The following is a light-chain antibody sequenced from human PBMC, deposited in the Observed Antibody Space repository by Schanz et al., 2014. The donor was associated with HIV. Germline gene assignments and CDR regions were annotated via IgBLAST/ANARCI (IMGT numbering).Light chain of an antibody. Sequence: EIVLTQSPGSLSLSPGERATLSCRASQSVGGSQMAWYQHRRGQAPRLLIYGAFTRATGIPVRFSGSGSGADFTLTISRLEPEDFAVYYCQHYGDSRGTFGGGTKVDI. V-gene: IGKV3-20*01. CDR3: QHYGDSRGT. CDR2: GAF. J-gene: IGKJ4*02. CDR1: QSVGGSQ.